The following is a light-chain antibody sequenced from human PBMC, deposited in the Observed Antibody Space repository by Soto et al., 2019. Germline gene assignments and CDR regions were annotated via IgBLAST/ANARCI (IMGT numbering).Light chain of an antibody. CDR2: DTS. CDR1: QTLSNSF. J-gene: IGKJ1*01. CDR3: QQYGSSPWT. V-gene: IGKV3-20*01. Sequence: EIAFTYYPATLSFSPVERATLSCRASQTLSNSFIASYQHKPRHAPPLLVYDTSTRATGITDRYSGSGSATEVTLTINSLQSEDFAVYYCQQYGSSPWTFGQGTKVDIK.